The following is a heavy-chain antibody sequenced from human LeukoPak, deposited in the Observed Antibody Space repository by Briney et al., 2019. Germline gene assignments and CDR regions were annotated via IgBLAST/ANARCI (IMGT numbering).Heavy chain of an antibody. CDR1: TSR. V-gene: IGHV1-18*01. CDR2: IGSYGGDT. CDR3: ARDLWNFYDDSGYYRDFDS. Sequence: ASVKVSCKATSRISWVRQAPGQGLEWMGWIGSYGGDTYYAQKFQGRVTVTTDTSTSTVYMELGSLRSDDTAVYYCARDLWNFYDDSGYYRDFDSWGQGTLVTVSS. J-gene: IGHJ5*01. D-gene: IGHD3-22*01.